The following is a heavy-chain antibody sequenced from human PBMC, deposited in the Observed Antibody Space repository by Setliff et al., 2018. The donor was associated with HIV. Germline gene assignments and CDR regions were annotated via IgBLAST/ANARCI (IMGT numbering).Heavy chain of an antibody. J-gene: IGHJ4*02. CDR1: GGSISSHY. V-gene: IGHV4-59*11. D-gene: IGHD3-16*01. Sequence: SETLSLTCTVSGGSISSHYWTWIRQPPGRGLEWIGYIDYSGSTNYNPSLKSRVTISVDTSKNQFSLKVSSVTAADTAVYYCARERSLITNRRYFDSWGQGTLVTVSS. CDR2: IDYSGST. CDR3: ARERSLITNRRYFDS.